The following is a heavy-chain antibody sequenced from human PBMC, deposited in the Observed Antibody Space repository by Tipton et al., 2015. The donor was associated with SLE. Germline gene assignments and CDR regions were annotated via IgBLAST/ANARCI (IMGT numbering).Heavy chain of an antibody. J-gene: IGHJ5*02. Sequence: GLVKPSETLSLVCVVNRGSLTGYSWNWIRQFPGKGLEWIGEIDRDGSPNYKSSLQNRVTMSVDRSANQFSLRLTSVTAADTAVYYCARGGTVFGVVLNWFDPWGQGTLVTVSS. D-gene: IGHD3-3*01. CDR1: RGSLTGYS. CDR2: IDRDGSP. CDR3: ARGGTVFGVVLNWFDP. V-gene: IGHV4-34*01.